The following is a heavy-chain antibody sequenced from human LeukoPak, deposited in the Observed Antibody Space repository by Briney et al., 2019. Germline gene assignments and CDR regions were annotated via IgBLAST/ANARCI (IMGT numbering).Heavy chain of an antibody. Sequence: PSETLSLTCTVSGGSISSGGYSRSWIRQPPGKGLEWIGYIYHSGSTYYNPSLKSRVTVSVDRSKNQFSLKLSSVTAADTAVYYCARGKIEGSGSSPGPTGNWFDPWGQGTLVTVSS. J-gene: IGHJ5*02. V-gene: IGHV4-30-2*01. CDR2: IYHSGST. CDR3: ARGKIEGSGSSPGPTGNWFDP. CDR1: GGSISSGGYS. D-gene: IGHD3-10*01.